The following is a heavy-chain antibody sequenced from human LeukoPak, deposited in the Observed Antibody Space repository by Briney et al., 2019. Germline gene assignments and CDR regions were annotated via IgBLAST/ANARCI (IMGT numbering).Heavy chain of an antibody. Sequence: SQTLSLTCTVSGGSISSGSYYWSWIRQPAGKGLEWIGRIYPSGSTNYNPSLKSRVTISVDTSKNQFSLKLSSVTAADTAVYYCARGVGTTNFDYWGQGTLVTVSS. J-gene: IGHJ4*02. CDR3: ARGVGTTNFDY. D-gene: IGHD1-26*01. CDR2: IYPSGST. CDR1: GGSISSGSYY. V-gene: IGHV4-61*02.